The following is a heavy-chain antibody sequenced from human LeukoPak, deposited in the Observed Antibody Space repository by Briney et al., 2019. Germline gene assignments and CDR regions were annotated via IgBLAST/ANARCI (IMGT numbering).Heavy chain of an antibody. J-gene: IGHJ4*02. D-gene: IGHD6-19*01. V-gene: IGHV3-49*03. CDR3: SRGSGWLSVY. CDR1: GFSFTTSD. CDR2: ISGGTT. Sequence: GGSLRLSCAASGFSFTTSDMSWFRQAPGKGLEWIGFISGGTTEYAASVKGRFTISRDDSTSIAYLQMNSLTTEDTAVYYCSRGSGWLSVYWGQGTLVTVSS.